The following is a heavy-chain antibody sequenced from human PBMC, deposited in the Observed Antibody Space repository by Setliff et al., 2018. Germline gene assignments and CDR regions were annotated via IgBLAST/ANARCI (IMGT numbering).Heavy chain of an antibody. CDR1: GYTFTSYG. V-gene: IGHV1-18*01. J-gene: IGHJ4*02. Sequence: ASVKVSCKASGYTFTSYGISWVRQAPGQGLEWMGWISAYNGNTNYAQKLQGRVTMTTDTSTSTAYMGLRSLRSDDTAVYYCARGPPDFVVVPAAAKFDYWGPGTLVTVSS. CDR2: ISAYNGNT. CDR3: ARGPPDFVVVPAAAKFDY. D-gene: IGHD2-2*01.